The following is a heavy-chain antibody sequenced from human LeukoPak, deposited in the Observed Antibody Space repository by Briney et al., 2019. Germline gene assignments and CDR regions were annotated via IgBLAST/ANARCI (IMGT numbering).Heavy chain of an antibody. V-gene: IGHV3-30*01. J-gene: IGHJ5*02. Sequence: SLRLSCAASGFTFSSYAMHWVRQAPGKGLEWVAVISYDGSNKYYADSVKGRFTISRDNSKNTLYLQMNSLRAEDTAVYYCARVHLAYPWGQGTLVTVSS. CDR2: ISYDGSNK. CDR1: GFTFSSYA. D-gene: IGHD3-16*01. CDR3: ARVHLAYP.